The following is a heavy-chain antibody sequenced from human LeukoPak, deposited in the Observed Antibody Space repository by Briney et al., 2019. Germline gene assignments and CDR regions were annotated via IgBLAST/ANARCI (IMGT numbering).Heavy chain of an antibody. CDR3: ARDLNVLRYFDWLLGDAFDI. V-gene: IGHV1-18*01. CDR1: GYTFTSYG. J-gene: IGHJ3*02. Sequence: ASVKVSCKASGYTFTSYGISWVRQAPGQGLEWMGWISAYNGNTNHAQKLQGRVTVTTDTSTSTAYMELRSLRSDDTAVYYCARDLNVLRYFDWLLGDAFDIWGQGTMVTVSS. D-gene: IGHD3-9*01. CDR2: ISAYNGNT.